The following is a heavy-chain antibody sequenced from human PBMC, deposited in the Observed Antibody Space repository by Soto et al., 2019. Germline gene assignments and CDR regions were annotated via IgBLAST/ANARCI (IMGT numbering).Heavy chain of an antibody. J-gene: IGHJ6*03. V-gene: IGHV3-33*01. CDR1: GFTFSSYG. D-gene: IGHD2-2*01. CDR2: IWYDGSNK. Sequence: QVQLVESGGGVVQPGRSLRLSCAASGFTFSSYGMHWVRQAPGKGLEWVAVIWYDGSNKYYADSVKGRFTISRDNSKNTLDLQMNSLRAEDTAVYYCARGHCSSPKCYYYMDVWGKGTTVTVSS. CDR3: ARGHCSSPKCYYYMDV.